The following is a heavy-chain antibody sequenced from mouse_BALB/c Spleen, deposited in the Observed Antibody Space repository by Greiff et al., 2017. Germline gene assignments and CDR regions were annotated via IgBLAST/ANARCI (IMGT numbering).Heavy chain of an antibody. J-gene: IGHJ2*01. CDR3: ARETGTGFDY. Sequence: DVKLVESGGGLVKPGGSLKLSCAASGFTFSSYAMSWVRQSPEKRLEWVAEISSGGSYTYYPDTVTGRFTISRDNAKNTLYLEMSSLRSEDTAMYYCARETGTGFDYWGQGTTLTVSS. CDR2: ISSGGSYT. CDR1: GFTFSSYA. V-gene: IGHV5-9-4*01. D-gene: IGHD4-1*01.